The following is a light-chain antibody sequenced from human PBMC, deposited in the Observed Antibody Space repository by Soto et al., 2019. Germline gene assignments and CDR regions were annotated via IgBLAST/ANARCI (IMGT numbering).Light chain of an antibody. CDR1: SSNIESNW. J-gene: IGLJ2*01. Sequence: QTVVTQAPSVSGTPGQRVTISCSGSSSNIESNWVYWYQQLPGTAPKLLIYNNNQRPSGVPVRFSGSKSGTSASLAITGLRSDDEADYYCATWDDDLYTPIIGGGTKLTVL. CDR3: ATWDDDLYTPI. CDR2: NNN. V-gene: IGLV1-47*02.